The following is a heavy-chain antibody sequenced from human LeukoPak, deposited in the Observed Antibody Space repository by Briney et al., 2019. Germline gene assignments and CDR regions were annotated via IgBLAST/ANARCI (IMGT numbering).Heavy chain of an antibody. D-gene: IGHD3-16*01. J-gene: IGHJ4*02. V-gene: IGHV3-23*01. Sequence: GGSLRLSCAASGFTFTSYAMSWVRQAPGKGLEWVSTISGSTYYADSVKGRFTISRDNSKNTLYLQMNSLRAEDTALYYCARGRGYFDYWGQGTLVTVSS. CDR3: ARGRGYFDY. CDR1: GFTFTSYA. CDR2: ISGST.